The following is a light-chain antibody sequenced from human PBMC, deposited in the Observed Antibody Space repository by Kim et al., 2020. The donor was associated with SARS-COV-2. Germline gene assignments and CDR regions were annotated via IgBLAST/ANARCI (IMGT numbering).Light chain of an antibody. J-gene: IGLJ1*01. Sequence: GQAVTISCVGTNNDVGRCNSVSWYQQYPGKAHKVIVYDVNRRPSGVSDRFSGSKSGNTASLTVSGLQAEDEANYYCCSYVGTYAFVFGTGTKVTVL. CDR2: DVN. CDR1: NNDVGRCNS. V-gene: IGLV2-11*01. CDR3: CSYVGTYAFV.